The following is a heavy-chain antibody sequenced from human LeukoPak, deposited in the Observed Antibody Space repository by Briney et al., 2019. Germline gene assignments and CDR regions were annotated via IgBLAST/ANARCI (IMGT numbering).Heavy chain of an antibody. CDR1: GYTFTSYD. CDR2: MNPNSGNT. V-gene: IGHV1-8*01. D-gene: IGHD3-3*01. CDR3: ARDFRYYDLREPWYFDL. J-gene: IGHJ2*01. Sequence: GASVKVSCKASGYTFTSYDINWVRQATGQGLEWMGWMNPNSGNTGYAQKFQGRVTMTRNTSISTAYMELSSLRSEDTAVYYCARDFRYYDLREPWYFDLWGRGTLVTVSS.